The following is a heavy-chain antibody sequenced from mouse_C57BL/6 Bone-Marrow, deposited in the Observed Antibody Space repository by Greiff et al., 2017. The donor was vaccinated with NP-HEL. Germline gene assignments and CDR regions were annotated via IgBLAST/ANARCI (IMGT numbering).Heavy chain of an antibody. D-gene: IGHD1-1*01. J-gene: IGHJ4*01. CDR2: INPNNGGT. V-gene: IGHV1-26*01. CDR1: GYTFTDYY. Sequence: EVKLMESGPELVKPGASVKISCKASGYTFTDYYMNWVKQSHGKSLEWIGDINPNNGGTSYNQKFKGKATLTVDKSSSTAYMELRSLTSEDSAVYYCARDYYGSSPYAMDYWGQGTSVTVSS. CDR3: ARDYYGSSPYAMDY.